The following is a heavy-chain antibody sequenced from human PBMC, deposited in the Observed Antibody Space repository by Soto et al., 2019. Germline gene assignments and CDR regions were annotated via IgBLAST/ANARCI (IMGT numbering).Heavy chain of an antibody. CDR3: ARAYTASGNYYYSYGMDV. D-gene: IGHD3-10*01. CDR2: IRTSNSYK. Sequence: KPGGSLRLSCAASGFSFXXXXXTWVRQAPGXXXXXXXXIRTSNSYKNYADSVKGRFTVSRDNAKNSVYLQMNSLRADDTAVYYCARAYTASGNYYYSYGMDVWDQGTAVTVSS. V-gene: IGHV3-21*01. J-gene: IGHJ6*02. CDR1: GFSFXXXX.